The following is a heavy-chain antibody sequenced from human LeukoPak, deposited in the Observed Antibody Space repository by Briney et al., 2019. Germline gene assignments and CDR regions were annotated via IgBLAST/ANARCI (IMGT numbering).Heavy chain of an antibody. D-gene: IGHD4-23*01. J-gene: IGHJ4*02. V-gene: IGHV3-66*01. CDR1: GFTVSTNY. CDR2: LYSGGST. Sequence: PGGSLRLSCAASGFTVSTNYMTWVRQAPGKGLECVSVLYSGGSTYYAASVKGRFTISRDTSKSALYLEMNSLRAEDTAVYYCATARAAYGGTYYFDYWGQGTLVTVSS. CDR3: ATARAAYGGTYYFDY.